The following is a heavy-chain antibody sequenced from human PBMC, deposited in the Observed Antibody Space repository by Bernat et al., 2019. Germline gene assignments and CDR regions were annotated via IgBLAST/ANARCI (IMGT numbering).Heavy chain of an antibody. CDR2: ISGSGGST. CDR3: AKDGAVAGTGLAFDF. V-gene: IGHV3-23*04. J-gene: IGHJ3*01. Sequence: EVQLVESGGGLVQPGGSLRLSCAASGFTFSIYAMSWVRQPPGKGLEWVSAISGSGGSTYYADSVKGRFTISRDNSKNTLYLQMNSLRAEDSAIYYCAKDGAVAGTGLAFDFWGQGTMVTVSS. CDR1: GFTFSIYA. D-gene: IGHD6-19*01.